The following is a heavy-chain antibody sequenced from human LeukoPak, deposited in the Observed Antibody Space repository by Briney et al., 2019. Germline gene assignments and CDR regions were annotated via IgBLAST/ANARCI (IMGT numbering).Heavy chain of an antibody. CDR1: GGSFSRYY. Sequence: SDTLSLTCAVYGGSFSRYYWSWIRQPPGKGLEGMGEIHHSGNTNYNPSLKGRVPISVDPSKNQFSLKLSSVTAADTAVYYCARMGSYRYLAYFDYWGQGTLVTVSS. CDR2: IHHSGNT. D-gene: IGHD3-16*02. CDR3: ARMGSYRYLAYFDY. V-gene: IGHV4-34*01. J-gene: IGHJ4*02.